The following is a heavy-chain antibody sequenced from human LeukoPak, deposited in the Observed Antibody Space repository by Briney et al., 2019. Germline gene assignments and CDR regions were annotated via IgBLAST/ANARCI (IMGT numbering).Heavy chain of an antibody. CDR3: AKLVIAAPGDY. V-gene: IGHV3-23*01. CDR2: LSGSGGST. CDR1: GFTFSSYA. D-gene: IGHD6-6*01. Sequence: GGSLRLSCAASGFTFSSYAMSWVRQAPGKGLEWVSTLSGSGGSTYYADSVKGRFTISRDNSKNTLYLQMNSLRAEDTAVYYCAKLVIAAPGDYWGQGTLVTVSS. J-gene: IGHJ4*02.